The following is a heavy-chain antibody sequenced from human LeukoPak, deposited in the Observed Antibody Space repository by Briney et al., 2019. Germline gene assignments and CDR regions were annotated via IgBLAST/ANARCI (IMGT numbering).Heavy chain of an antibody. Sequence: GGSLRLSCAASGFTFSSYAMSWVRQAPGKGLEWVSAISGSGGSTYYADSVKGRFTISRDNSKNTLYLQMNSLRAEDAAVYYWGKGGSNRLSFASGGQEPLVTVS. V-gene: IGHV3-23*01. D-gene: IGHD3-16*01. CDR2: ISGSGGST. CDR1: GFTFSSYA. CDR3: GKGGSNRLSFAS. J-gene: IGHJ4*02.